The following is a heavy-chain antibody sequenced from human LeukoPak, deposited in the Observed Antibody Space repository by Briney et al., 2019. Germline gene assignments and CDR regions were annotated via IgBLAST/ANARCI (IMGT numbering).Heavy chain of an antibody. CDR3: ARGRWFGEFDY. CDR2: INHSGST. V-gene: IGHV4-34*01. D-gene: IGHD3-10*01. J-gene: IGHJ4*02. CDR1: GGSFSGYY. Sequence: SETLSLTCAVDGGSFSGYYWTWIRQPPGKGLEWIGEINHSGSTNYNPSLKSRVTISVDTSKNQFSLKLSSVTAADTAVYYCARGRWFGEFDYWGQGTLVTVSS.